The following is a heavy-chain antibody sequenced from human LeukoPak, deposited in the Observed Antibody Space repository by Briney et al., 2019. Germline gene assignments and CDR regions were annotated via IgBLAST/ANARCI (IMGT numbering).Heavy chain of an antibody. CDR2: ISTSTTYT. Sequence: GGSLRLSRAASGFTFSGYYMSWTRQATTKGLEGVSHISTSTTYTIYSDSVKGRFTISRDNAERSLFLQMNSLRGEDSAVYYCARGRTYGSGSYTLFDYWGQGTLVTVSS. V-gene: IGHV3-11*03. CDR3: ARGRTYGSGSYTLFDY. CDR1: GFTFSGYY. D-gene: IGHD3-10*01. J-gene: IGHJ4*02.